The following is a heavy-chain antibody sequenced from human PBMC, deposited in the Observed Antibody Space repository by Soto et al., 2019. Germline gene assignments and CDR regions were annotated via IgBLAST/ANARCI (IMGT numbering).Heavy chain of an antibody. CDR2: IYYGGNT. V-gene: IGHV4-39*01. CDR3: ARAVGCGSDSCHEYFQY. J-gene: IGHJ1*01. Sequence: SETLSLTCTVFGDSISSRGYYWGWIRQPPGKGLEWVGSIYYGGNTYYNPSLKSRVTISVDTSKNQFSLKLNSVTAADTAVYYCARAVGCGSDSCHEYFQYWGQGTLVTVSS. CDR1: GDSISSRGYY. D-gene: IGHD1-26*01.